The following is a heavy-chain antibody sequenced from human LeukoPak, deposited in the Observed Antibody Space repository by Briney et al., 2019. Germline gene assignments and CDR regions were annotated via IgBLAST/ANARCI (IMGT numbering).Heavy chain of an antibody. CDR1: GFAFDDFA. V-gene: IGHV3-49*04. CDR3: SRNGPVDFDY. Sequence: PGGSLRLSCTTPGFAFDDFAMSWVRQPAGKGLEWVGFIRRRAYGGAAEYAASVKGRFIISRDDSKGIAYLQMNSLKTEDTAVYYCSRNGPVDFDYWGQGSRVIVSP. CDR2: IRRRAYGGAA. J-gene: IGHJ4*02.